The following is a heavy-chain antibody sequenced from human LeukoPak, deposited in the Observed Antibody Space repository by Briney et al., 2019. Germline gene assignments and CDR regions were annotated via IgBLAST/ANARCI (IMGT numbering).Heavy chain of an antibody. J-gene: IGHJ4*02. V-gene: IGHV1-3*03. CDR3: ARGDYDYVWGSYRYARFDY. D-gene: IGHD3-16*02. CDR1: GYTFTSYA. CDR2: INAGNGNT. Sequence: ASVKVSCKASGYTFTSYAMHWVRQAPGQRLEWMGWINAGNGNTKYSQEFQGRVTITRDTSASTAYMELSSLRSEDMAVYYCARGDYDYVWGSYRYARFDYWGQGTLVTASS.